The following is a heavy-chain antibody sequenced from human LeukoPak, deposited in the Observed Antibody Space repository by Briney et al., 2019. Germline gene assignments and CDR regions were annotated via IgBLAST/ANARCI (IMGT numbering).Heavy chain of an antibody. Sequence: PGGSLRLSCAASGFTFSNYAMSWVRQPPGKGLEWVAGISDSGGSTKYADSVKGRFTIFRDNPKNTLYLQMNSLRAEDTAVYFCAKRGVVIRVILVGFHREAYYFESWGQGALVTVSS. V-gene: IGHV3-23*01. CDR2: ISDSGGST. J-gene: IGHJ4*02. D-gene: IGHD3/OR15-3a*01. CDR3: AKRGVVIRVILVGFHREAYYFES. CDR1: GFTFSNYA.